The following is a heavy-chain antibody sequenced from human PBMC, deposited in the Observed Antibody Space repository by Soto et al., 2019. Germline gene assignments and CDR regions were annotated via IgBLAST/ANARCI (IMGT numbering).Heavy chain of an antibody. CDR3: ARVMYCSGGSCYHLDY. CDR2: ISYDGSNK. CDR1: GFTFSTYA. D-gene: IGHD2-15*01. Sequence: QVQLVESGGGVVQPGRSLRLSCAASGFTFSTYAMHWVRQAPGKGLEWVAVISYDGSNKYYADSVKGRFTISRDNSKNTLYLQMNSLRAEDTDVYYCARVMYCSGGSCYHLDYWGQGTLVTVSS. V-gene: IGHV3-30-3*01. J-gene: IGHJ4*02.